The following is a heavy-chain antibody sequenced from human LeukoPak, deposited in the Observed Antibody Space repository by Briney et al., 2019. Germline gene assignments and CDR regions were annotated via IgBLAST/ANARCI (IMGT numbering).Heavy chain of an antibody. J-gene: IGHJ4*02. Sequence: GGSLRLSCAASGFTVSNNYMSWVRQAPGKGLEWVSVIYAGGSTYYADSVKGRFTISRDNSKNTLYLQMNSLRAEDTAVYYCTRDWSHRCFDYWGQGTLVTVSS. CDR2: IYAGGST. D-gene: IGHD3-3*01. V-gene: IGHV3-53*01. CDR1: GFTVSNNY. CDR3: TRDWSHRCFDY.